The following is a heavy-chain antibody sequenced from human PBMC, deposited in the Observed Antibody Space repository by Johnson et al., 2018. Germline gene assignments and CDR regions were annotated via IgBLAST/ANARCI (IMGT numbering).Heavy chain of an antibody. CDR2: ISYDGSNK. CDR1: GFTFSSYG. Sequence: QVQLVESGGGVVQPGRSLRLSCAASGFTFSSYGMHWVRQAPGKGLEWVAVISYDGSNKYYADSVKGRFTISRDNSKNALYLQMNSLRAEDTAVYYCARDSLGAVDIWGQGTMVTVSS. V-gene: IGHV3-30*03. D-gene: IGHD3-16*01. CDR3: ARDSLGAVDI. J-gene: IGHJ3*02.